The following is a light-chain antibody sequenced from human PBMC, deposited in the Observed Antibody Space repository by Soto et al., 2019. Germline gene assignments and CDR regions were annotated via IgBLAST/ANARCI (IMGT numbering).Light chain of an antibody. CDR3: QHYNSYSEA. CDR1: QGVSTY. CDR2: AAS. Sequence: DTQMTQSPSSLSASVGDRVTITCRASQGVSTYLAWYQQKPGKVPKLLIYAASTLQSGVPSRFSGSGSGTDFTLSISSLQPEDVATYYCQHYNSYSEAFGQGTKVELK. V-gene: IGKV1-27*01. J-gene: IGKJ1*01.